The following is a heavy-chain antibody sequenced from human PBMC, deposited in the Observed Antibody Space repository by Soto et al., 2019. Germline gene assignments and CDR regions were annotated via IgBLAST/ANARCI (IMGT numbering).Heavy chain of an antibody. CDR2: ISANSGDT. Sequence: QVQLVQSGAEVKEPGASVRVSCKASGYTFSSYGFSWVRQAPGQGLEWVAWISANSGDTNSAQKFQGRVTLTTDTSTSTAYMDLRSLTSDDTAIYYCARGFRDSCRGPSCIYFDFWGQGTLVTVSS. V-gene: IGHV1-18*01. CDR3: ARGFRDSCRGPSCIYFDF. CDR1: GYTFSSYG. D-gene: IGHD2-2*01. J-gene: IGHJ4*02.